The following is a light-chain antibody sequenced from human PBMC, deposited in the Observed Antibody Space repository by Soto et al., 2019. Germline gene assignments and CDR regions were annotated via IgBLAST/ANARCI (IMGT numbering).Light chain of an antibody. CDR1: SSNVGGYNY. CDR2: DVS. J-gene: IGLJ3*02. V-gene: IGLV2-14*03. CDR3: SSYTATRTMV. Sequence: QSVLTQPASVAGSPGQSITIACTGTSSNVGGYNYVSWYQLHPGKAPRLVIYDVSIRPPAVSDRFSGSTSGNTASLTISGLQAEDEADYYCSSYTATRTMVFGGGTKVTVL.